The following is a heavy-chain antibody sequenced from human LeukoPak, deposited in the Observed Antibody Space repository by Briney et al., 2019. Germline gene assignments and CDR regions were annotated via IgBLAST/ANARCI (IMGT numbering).Heavy chain of an antibody. J-gene: IGHJ4*02. CDR3: TRRPKQPGFWSGYVDY. D-gene: IGHD3-3*01. CDR2: IFYSGDT. V-gene: IGHV4-39*01. CDR1: GGSISSSGYN. Sequence: SETLSLTCTVSGGSISSSGYNWDWIRQPPGKGLEYIGSIFYSGDTYYNPSLKSRVTISVDTSKNQFSRKLSSVTAADTAVYYCTRRPKQPGFWSGYVDYWGQGTLVTVSS.